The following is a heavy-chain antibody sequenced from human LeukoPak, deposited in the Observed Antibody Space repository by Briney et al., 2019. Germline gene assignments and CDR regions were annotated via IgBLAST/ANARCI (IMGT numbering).Heavy chain of an antibody. V-gene: IGHV4-4*07. J-gene: IGHJ6*03. CDR2: ICTSGST. CDR1: GCSISSYY. Sequence: SETLSLTCTVSGCSISSYYWSWIRQPAGKGLEWIGRICTSGSTNYNPSLKSRVTMSVDTSKYQFSLKLSSVTAADTAVYYCARETGWGSGRGPLYYYYMDVWGKGTTVTVSS. D-gene: IGHD3-10*01. CDR3: ARETGWGSGRGPLYYYYMDV.